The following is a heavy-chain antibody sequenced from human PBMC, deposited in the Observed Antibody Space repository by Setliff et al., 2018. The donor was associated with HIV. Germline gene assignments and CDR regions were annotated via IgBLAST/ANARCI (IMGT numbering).Heavy chain of an antibody. CDR3: ARDQGTIAAAGSDY. V-gene: IGHV1-2*02. D-gene: IGHD6-13*01. CDR2: INPYSGVT. Sequence: ASVKVSCKASGYTLAGYFMHWVRQAPGQGLEWMGWINPYSGVTKYAQKFQGRVTMTGDTSISTAYMELSRLRSDDTAVYYCARDQGTIAAAGSDYWGQGTLVT. J-gene: IGHJ4*02. CDR1: GYTLAGYF.